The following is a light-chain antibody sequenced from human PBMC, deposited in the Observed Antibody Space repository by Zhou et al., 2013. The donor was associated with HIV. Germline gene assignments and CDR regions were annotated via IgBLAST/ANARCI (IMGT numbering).Light chain of an antibody. CDR3: QKYKNSVT. CDR1: QVIRNE. J-gene: IGKJ2*01. Sequence: AIQMTQSPSSLSATIGDRVSITCRASQVIRNELSWYQQIPGKAPKLLIYGASTLQTGVPSRFSGSGSGTNFTLSISSLQAEDFASYYCQKYKNSVTFGQGTKLQIK. CDR2: GAS. V-gene: IGKV1-6*01.